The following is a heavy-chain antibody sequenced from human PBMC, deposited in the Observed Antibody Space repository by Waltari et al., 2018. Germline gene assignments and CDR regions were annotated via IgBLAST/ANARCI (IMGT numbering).Heavy chain of an antibody. D-gene: IGHD4-17*01. CDR1: GYTFTGYY. Sequence: QVQLVQSGAEVKKPGASVKVSCKASGYTFTGYYMHWVRQAPGQGLEWMGWINPNRGGTNYAQKFQGRVTMTRDTSISTAYMELSRLRSDDTAVYYCARDFRTMTTNLYYYGMDVWGQGTTVTVSS. J-gene: IGHJ6*02. V-gene: IGHV1-2*02. CDR2: INPNRGGT. CDR3: ARDFRTMTTNLYYYGMDV.